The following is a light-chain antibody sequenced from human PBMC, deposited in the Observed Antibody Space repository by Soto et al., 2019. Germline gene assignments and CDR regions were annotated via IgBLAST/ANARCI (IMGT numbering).Light chain of an antibody. CDR3: SSYTSTSTLYV. CDR2: DVS. Sequence: QSVLTQPASVSGSPGQSITISCTGTSSDIGGYNYVSWYQQLPGKVPKLIIYDVSNRPSGVSDRFSGSKSGNAASLAISGLQAEDEGDYYCSSYTSTSTLYVFGTGTKLTVL. CDR1: SSDIGGYNY. V-gene: IGLV2-14*03. J-gene: IGLJ1*01.